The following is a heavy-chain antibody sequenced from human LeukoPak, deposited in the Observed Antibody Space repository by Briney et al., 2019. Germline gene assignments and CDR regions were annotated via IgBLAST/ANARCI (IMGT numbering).Heavy chain of an antibody. D-gene: IGHD3-3*01. CDR3: ARAYYDFWSGYYTEYCYYYMDV. Sequence: PSETLSLTCAVYGGSFSGYYWSWIRQPPGKGLEWIGSIYYSGSTYYNPSLKSRVTISVDTSKNQFSLKLSSVTAADTAVYYCARAYYDFWSGYYTEYCYYYMDVWGKGTTVTVSS. V-gene: IGHV4-34*01. CDR2: IYYSGST. CDR1: GGSFSGYY. J-gene: IGHJ6*03.